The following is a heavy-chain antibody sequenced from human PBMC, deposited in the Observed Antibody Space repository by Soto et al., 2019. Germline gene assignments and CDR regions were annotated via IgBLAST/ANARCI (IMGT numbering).Heavy chain of an antibody. D-gene: IGHD3-3*01. Sequence: GGSLRLSCTACGFTFYTHAMTWVRQAPGKWLEWVTSISATGFSKYHADSVKGRITISRDNSNNKVYLHMNTLRAEDTAVYYCAVVSSFDFWSGHHVFGWFDSWGQGTQVTVSS. J-gene: IGHJ5*01. CDR3: AVVSSFDFWSGHHVFGWFDS. V-gene: IGHV3-23*01. CDR1: GFTFYTHA. CDR2: ISATGFSK.